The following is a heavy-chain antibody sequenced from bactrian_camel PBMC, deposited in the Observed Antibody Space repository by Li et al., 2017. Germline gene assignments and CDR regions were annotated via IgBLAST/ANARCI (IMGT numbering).Heavy chain of an antibody. CDR2: INSVGGST. V-gene: IGHV3S40*01. CDR1: GFTFSSYV. CDR3: AANSRTFGCPARALTVDAFTD. D-gene: IGHD1*01. J-gene: IGHJ4*01. Sequence: QLVESGGGLVRPGGSLRLSCAASGFTFSSYVMNWVRQAPGKGLEWVSVINSVGGSTYYADSVKGRFTISQDNAKNTLYLQMNSLKPEDTAMYYCAANSRTFGCPARALTVDAFTDWGQGTQVTVS.